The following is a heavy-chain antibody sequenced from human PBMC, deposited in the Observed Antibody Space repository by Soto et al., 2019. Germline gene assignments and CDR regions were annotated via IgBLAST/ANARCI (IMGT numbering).Heavy chain of an antibody. CDR3: ARRLYYYGSGNYDAFDI. CDR1: GGSISSYY. D-gene: IGHD3-10*01. V-gene: IGHV4-59*08. Sequence: QVQLQESGPGLVKPSETLSLTCTVSGGSISSYYWSWIRQPPGKGLEWIGYINYSGSTNYNPSLKSRVTISVDTSKNQFSLKLSSVTAADTAVYYCARRLYYYGSGNYDAFDIWGQGTMVTVSS. J-gene: IGHJ3*02. CDR2: INYSGST.